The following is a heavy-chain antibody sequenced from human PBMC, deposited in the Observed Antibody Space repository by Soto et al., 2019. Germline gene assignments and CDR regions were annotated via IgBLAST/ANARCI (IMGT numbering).Heavy chain of an antibody. D-gene: IGHD2-21*01. CDR3: AREVVGTSSQPVDY. CDR2: MTPSSGAS. J-gene: IGHJ4*02. CDR1: GYTFTSHD. V-gene: IGHV1-8*01. Sequence: QVQLVQSGAEVKKPGASVKVSCKTSGYTFTSHDIDWVRQAAGQGLEWMGWMTPSSGASGSAQKFKGRIALARETAINTADMELSSLTSEDTAVYYCAREVVGTSSQPVDYWGQGSLVTVSS.